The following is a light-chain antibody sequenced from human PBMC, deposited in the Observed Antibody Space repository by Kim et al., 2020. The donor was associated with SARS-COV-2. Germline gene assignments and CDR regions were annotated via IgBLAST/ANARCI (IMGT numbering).Light chain of an antibody. V-gene: IGLV10-54*01. Sequence: QTATLTCTGNNDKVGRQGAAWLQQHQGHPPKVLSDRNNNRRSGISERFSASRSGNTASLIITGLQSEDEADYYCSAWDISLNAVVFGGGTQLTVL. CDR2: RNN. CDR3: SAWDISLNAVV. CDR1: NDKVGRQG. J-gene: IGLJ3*02.